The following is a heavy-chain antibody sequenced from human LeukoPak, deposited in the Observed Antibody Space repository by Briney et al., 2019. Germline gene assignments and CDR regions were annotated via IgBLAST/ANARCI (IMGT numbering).Heavy chain of an antibody. V-gene: IGHV3-23*01. J-gene: IGHJ4*02. CDR2: ISDSGGST. CDR3: AKQFYGDYGAFNY. Sequence: GGSLRLSCAASGFTFTSYAMNWVRKAPGKGLDWVSVISDSGGSTYYADSVKGRFTISRDNSKNTLYLQMNSLRAEDTAVYYCAKQFYGDYGAFNYWGQGTLVTVSS. CDR1: GFTFTSYA. D-gene: IGHD4-17*01.